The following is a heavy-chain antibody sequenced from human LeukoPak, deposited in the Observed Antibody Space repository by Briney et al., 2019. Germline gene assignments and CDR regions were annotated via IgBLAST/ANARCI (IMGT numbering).Heavy chain of an antibody. CDR2: IYYSGST. CDR3: ARGGAGSYYGTTFDP. Sequence: PSQTLSLTCTVSGGSISSGDYYWSWIRQPPGKGLEWIGYIYYSGSTYYNPPLKSRVTISVDTSKNQFSLKLSSVTAADTAVYYCARGGAGSYYGTTFDPWGQGTLATVSS. V-gene: IGHV4-30-4*01. D-gene: IGHD3-10*01. J-gene: IGHJ5*02. CDR1: GGSISSGDYY.